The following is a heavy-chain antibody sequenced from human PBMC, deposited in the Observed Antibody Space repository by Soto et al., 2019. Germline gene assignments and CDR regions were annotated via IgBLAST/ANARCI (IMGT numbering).Heavy chain of an antibody. V-gene: IGHV2-26*01. CDR1: GVSLSNSGVG. CDR3: ARFAPGDAGRYFDY. Sequence: QVTLKESGPVLVKPTETLTLTCTVSGVSLSNSGVGVSWIRQSPGKAPEWLAHFFSSDKKSYRTSLKSRLTTXTXTXXRRVVLTMTNMDPVDTAAYYCARFAPGDAGRYFDYWGQGTPGTVSS. J-gene: IGHJ4*02. CDR2: FFSSDKK. D-gene: IGHD7-27*01.